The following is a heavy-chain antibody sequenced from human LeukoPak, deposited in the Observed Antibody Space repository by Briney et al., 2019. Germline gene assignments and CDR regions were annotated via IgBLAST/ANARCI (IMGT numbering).Heavy chain of an antibody. CDR1: GFTFTSYS. J-gene: IGHJ4*02. CDR2: ISGGGGST. Sequence: GGSLRLSCAASGFTFTSYSMNWVRQAPGKGLEWVSTISGGGGSTYYADSVKGRFTISRDNSKNTLYLQVNSLRAEDTAVYYCAKGGKWDVTPFDYWGQGTPVTVSS. D-gene: IGHD1-26*01. V-gene: IGHV3-23*01. CDR3: AKGGKWDVTPFDY.